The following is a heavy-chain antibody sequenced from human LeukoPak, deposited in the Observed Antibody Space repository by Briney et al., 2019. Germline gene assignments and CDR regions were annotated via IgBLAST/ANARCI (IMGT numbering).Heavy chain of an antibody. CDR1: GFTFSSYW. CDR2: INSGGSST. V-gene: IGHV3-74*01. CDR3: ARDKVSNYVFDY. Sequence: GGSLRLSCAASGFTFSSYWMHWVRQAPGKGLVWVSHINSGGSSTSYADAVKGRFTISRDNAKNTLYLQMNSLRVEDTAVYYCARDKVSNYVFDYWGQGTLVTVSS. J-gene: IGHJ4*02. D-gene: IGHD4-11*01.